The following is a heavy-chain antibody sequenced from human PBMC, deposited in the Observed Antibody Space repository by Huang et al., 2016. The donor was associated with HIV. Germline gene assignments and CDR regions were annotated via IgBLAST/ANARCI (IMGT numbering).Heavy chain of an antibody. CDR2: ISYDAKTK. V-gene: IGHV3-30*18. Sequence: QVQLVESGGGVVQPGRSLRISCAASGFTFSSYGRHWVRQAPGKGRGWVAVISYDAKTKYYADSVKGRFSISRDNSKTTVYLQLNSLRLEDTAVYYCAKGGSAAAVLDFWGQGTLVTVSS. J-gene: IGHJ4*02. D-gene: IGHD6-13*01. CDR1: GFTFSSYG. CDR3: AKGGSAAAVLDF.